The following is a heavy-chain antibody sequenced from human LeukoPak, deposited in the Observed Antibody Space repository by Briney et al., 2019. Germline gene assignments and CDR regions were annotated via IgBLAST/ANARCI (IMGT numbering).Heavy chain of an antibody. J-gene: IGHJ4*02. CDR1: GYTFTNYG. V-gene: IGHV1-18*01. CDR2: TSAYNGNT. Sequence: ASVNVSCKASGYTFTNYGISWVRQAPGQGLEWMGWTSAYNGNTNYAQKLQGRVTMTTDTSTSTAYMELRSLRSDDTAVYYCARGPSAIFGVVGYFDYWGQGTLVTVSS. D-gene: IGHD3-3*01. CDR3: ARGPSAIFGVVGYFDY.